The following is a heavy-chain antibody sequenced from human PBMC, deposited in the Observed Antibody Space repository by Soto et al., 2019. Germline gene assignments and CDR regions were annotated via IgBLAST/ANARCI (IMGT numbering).Heavy chain of an antibody. Sequence: SETLSLTCTVSGGSISSYYWSWIRQPPGKGLEWIGYIYYSGSTNYNPSLKSRVTISVDTSKNQFSLKLSSVTAADTAVYYCARDLGYGSGSYLFDYWGQGTLVTVS. J-gene: IGHJ4*02. CDR3: ARDLGYGSGSYLFDY. V-gene: IGHV4-59*01. CDR1: GGSISSYY. CDR2: IYYSGST. D-gene: IGHD3-10*01.